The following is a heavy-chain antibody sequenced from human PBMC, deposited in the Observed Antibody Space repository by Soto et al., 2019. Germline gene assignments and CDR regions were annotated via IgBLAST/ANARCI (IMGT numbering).Heavy chain of an antibody. J-gene: IGHJ4*02. V-gene: IGHV1-2*04. CDR3: VRTPAIAARHFDY. CDR1: GYTFTGYY. D-gene: IGHD6-6*01. CDR2: INPNSGGT. Sequence: ASVKVSCKASGYTFTGYYMHWVRQAPGQGLEWMGWINPNSGGTNYAQKFQGWVTMTRDTSISTAYMELSRLRSDDTAVYYCVRTPAIAARHFDYWGQGTLVTVSS.